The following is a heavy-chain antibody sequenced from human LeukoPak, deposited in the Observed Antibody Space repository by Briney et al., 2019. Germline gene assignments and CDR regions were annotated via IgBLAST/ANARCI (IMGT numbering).Heavy chain of an antibody. CDR3: ARTYDSGGSYYSRRVVYIDF. CDR1: GYTLTELS. Sequence: GASVKVSCKVSGYTLTELSMHWVRQAPGKGLEWMGGFDPEDGETIYAQKFQGRVTMTEDTSTDTAYMELSSLRSDGTAVYYCARTYDSGGSYYSRRVVYIDFWGQGTLVTVSS. V-gene: IGHV1-24*01. CDR2: FDPEDGET. D-gene: IGHD3-22*01. J-gene: IGHJ4*02.